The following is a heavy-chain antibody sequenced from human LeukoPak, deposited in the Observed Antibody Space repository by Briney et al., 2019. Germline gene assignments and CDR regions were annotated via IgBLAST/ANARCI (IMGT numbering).Heavy chain of an antibody. CDR1: GGSISPYY. D-gene: IGHD6-19*01. CDR3: ARHAVYAGSGWAFDY. J-gene: IGHJ4*02. V-gene: IGHV4-59*08. Sequence: SSETLSLTCTVSGGSISPYYWSWIRQPPGKGLEWIGYIFHTGSGSTSHNPSLKSRVTISVDTSKNQFSLNLNSVTAADTAVYYCARHAVYAGSGWAFDYWGQGTLVTVSS. CDR2: IFHTGSGST.